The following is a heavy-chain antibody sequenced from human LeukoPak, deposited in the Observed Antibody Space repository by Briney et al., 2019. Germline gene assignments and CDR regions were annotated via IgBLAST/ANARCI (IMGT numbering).Heavy chain of an antibody. V-gene: IGHV3-48*01. J-gene: IGHJ4*02. CDR1: GFTFTAYS. CDR3: ARDHAHAFDC. CDR2: VDGGGGPI. Sequence: GGSLRLSCAASGFTFTAYSMNWVRQARGKGLEWIAYVDGGGGPISYADSVKGRFTISRDNAKNSLYLQMNSLRAEDTAVYYCARDHAHAFDCWGQGILVAVSS.